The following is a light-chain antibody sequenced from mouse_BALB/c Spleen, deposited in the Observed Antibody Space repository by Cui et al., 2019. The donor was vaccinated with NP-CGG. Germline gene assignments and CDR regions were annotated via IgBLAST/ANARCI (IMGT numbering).Light chain of an antibody. Sequence: QPVVTPEYVLPTSPGETVTLTCRSSTGAVTSSNYANWVQEKPDHLFTGLIGGTNNRAPGVPARFSGFLIGDKAALTITGAQTEDEAIYFCALWYSNHWVFGGGTKLTVL. CDR2: GTN. CDR3: ALWYSNHWV. J-gene: IGLJ1*01. V-gene: IGLV1*01. CDR1: TGAVTSSNY.